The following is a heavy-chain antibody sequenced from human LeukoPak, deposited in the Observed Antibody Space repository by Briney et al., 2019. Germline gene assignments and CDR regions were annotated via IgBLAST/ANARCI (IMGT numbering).Heavy chain of an antibody. Sequence: PSETLSLTCTVSGGSISSYYWSWIRQPPGKGLEWIGYIYYSGSTNYNPSLKGRVTISVDTSKNQFSLKLSSVTAADTAVYYCARLPPYSSSWYFDYWGQEPWSPSPQ. J-gene: IGHJ4*01. D-gene: IGHD6-13*01. CDR3: ARLPPYSSSWYFDY. CDR1: GGSISSYY. CDR2: IYYSGST. V-gene: IGHV4-59*12.